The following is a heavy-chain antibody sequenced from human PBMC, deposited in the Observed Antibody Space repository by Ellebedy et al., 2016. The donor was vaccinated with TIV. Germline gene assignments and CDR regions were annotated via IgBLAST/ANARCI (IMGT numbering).Heavy chain of an antibody. CDR2: IYYSGST. Sequence: SETLSLTCTVSGGSISSYSYYWGWIRQPPGKGLEWIGEIYYSGSTFYNPSLKSRATISVDSFKNQFSLKLDSVTAADTAVYYCARDSKKGWAFDIWGQGTMVTVSS. V-gene: IGHV4-39*07. J-gene: IGHJ3*02. CDR1: GGSISSYSYY. CDR3: ARDSKKGWAFDI.